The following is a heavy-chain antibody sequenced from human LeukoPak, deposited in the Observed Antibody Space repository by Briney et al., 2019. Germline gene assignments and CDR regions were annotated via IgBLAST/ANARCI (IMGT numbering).Heavy chain of an antibody. J-gene: IGHJ3*02. CDR2: IYYSGST. CDR1: GGSISSYY. D-gene: IGHD3-22*01. Sequence: PSETLSLTCTVSGGSISSYYWSWIRQPPGKGLEWIGYIYYSGSTNYNPSLKSRVTISVDTSKNQFSLKLSSVTAADTAVYYCARAWDSSGYRGAFHIWGQGTMVTVSS. V-gene: IGHV4-59*01. CDR3: ARAWDSSGYRGAFHI.